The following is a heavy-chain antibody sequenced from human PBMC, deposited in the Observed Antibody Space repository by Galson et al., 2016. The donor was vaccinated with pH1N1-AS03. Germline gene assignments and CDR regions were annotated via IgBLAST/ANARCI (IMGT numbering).Heavy chain of an antibody. CDR2: IYLRGST. J-gene: IGHJ6*02. CDR3: ARVLTPGYFHTMDV. V-gene: IGHV4-4*02. CDR1: GDSVSGGHW. D-gene: IGHD2/OR15-2a*01. Sequence: SETLSLTCAVSGDSVSGGHWWTWVRQSPGKGLEWIGYIYLRGSTDYNPSLAGRVIISADRSTNDFSLTLSSVTAADTAVYYCARVLTPGYFHTMDVWGRGTTVTVSS.